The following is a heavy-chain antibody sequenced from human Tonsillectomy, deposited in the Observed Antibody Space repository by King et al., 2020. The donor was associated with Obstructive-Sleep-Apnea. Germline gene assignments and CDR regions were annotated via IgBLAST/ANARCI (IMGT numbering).Heavy chain of an antibody. CDR2: IKQDGSEQ. V-gene: IGHV3-7*03. CDR1: GFTFSSYW. J-gene: IGHJ4*02. Sequence: VQLVESGGGLVQPGGSLRLSCAASGFTFSSYWMSLVRPAPGKGVAGVANIKQDGSEQCYVDSVKGRFTISRENAKNSLYLQMNSLRAEDTAVYYWAGGIREAAASLGYWGQGTLVTVSS. CDR3: AGGIREAAASLGY. D-gene: IGHD6-13*01.